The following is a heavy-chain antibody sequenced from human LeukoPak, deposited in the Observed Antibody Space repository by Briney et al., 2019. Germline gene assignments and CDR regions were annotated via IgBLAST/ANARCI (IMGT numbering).Heavy chain of an antibody. V-gene: IGHV3-23*01. Sequence: GGSLRLSCAASGFTFSSYAMSWVRQAPGKGLEWVSAISGSGGSTYYADSVKGRFTIPRDNSKNTLYLQMNSLRAEDTAIYYCAKSWRHYDSSGYYAFDVWGQGTMVTVSS. CDR3: AKSWRHYDSSGYYAFDV. CDR1: GFTFSSYA. D-gene: IGHD3-22*01. CDR2: ISGSGGST. J-gene: IGHJ3*01.